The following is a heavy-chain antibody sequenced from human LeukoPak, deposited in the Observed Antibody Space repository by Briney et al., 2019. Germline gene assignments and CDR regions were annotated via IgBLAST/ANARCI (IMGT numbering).Heavy chain of an antibody. CDR1: GGTFSSYA. D-gene: IGHD3-3*01. CDR2: IIPIFGTA. CDR3: ARPYDFWSGSYAFDI. J-gene: IGHJ3*02. Sequence: AASVKVSCKASGGTFSSYAISWVRQAPGQGLEWMGGIIPIFGTANYAQKFQGRVTITADESTSTAYMELSSLRSEDTAVYYCARPYDFWSGSYAFDIWGQGTMVTVSS. V-gene: IGHV1-69*01.